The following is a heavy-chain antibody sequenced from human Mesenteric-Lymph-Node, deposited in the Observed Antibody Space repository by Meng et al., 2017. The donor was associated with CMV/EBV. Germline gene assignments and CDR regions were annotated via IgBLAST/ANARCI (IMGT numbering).Heavy chain of an antibody. D-gene: IGHD6-6*01. CDR1: GASLSSYRYY. CDR3: ARGSIAGDY. Sequence: SETLSLTCTVSGASLSSYRYYWGWIRQPPGKGLEWIGSIFYTGSTDYNPSLRSRVTLSLGTSKKEISLKLSSVTAADTAMYYCARGSIAGDYWGQGALVTVSS. V-gene: IGHV4-39*07. J-gene: IGHJ4*02. CDR2: IFYTGST.